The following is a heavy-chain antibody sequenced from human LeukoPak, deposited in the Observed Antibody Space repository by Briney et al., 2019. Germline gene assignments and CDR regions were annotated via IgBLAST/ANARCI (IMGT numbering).Heavy chain of an antibody. CDR1: GFTFDDYA. D-gene: IGHD3-22*01. J-gene: IGHJ3*02. CDR2: ITWNSGTI. Sequence: GGSLRLSCAASGFTFDDYAMHWVRQAPAKGLEWVSGITWNSGTIGYADSVKGRFTISRDNAKNSLYLQMNSLRAEDTALYRCAKSRRGSGYFAFDIWGQGTVVTVSS. CDR3: AKSRRGSGYFAFDI. V-gene: IGHV3-9*01.